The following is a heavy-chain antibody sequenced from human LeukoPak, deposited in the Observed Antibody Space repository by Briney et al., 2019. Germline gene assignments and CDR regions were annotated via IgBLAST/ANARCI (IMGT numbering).Heavy chain of an antibody. D-gene: IGHD6-19*01. CDR3: ARDPGRQYSSIADV. Sequence: GGSLRLSCAASGFSFSSYWMNWVRRAPGKGLEWLANIKEDGSKKYYVDSVKGRFTISRDNAKNSLYLQMDSLRAEDTAVYYCARDPGRQYSSIADVWGQGTTVTVSS. J-gene: IGHJ6*02. CDR2: IKEDGSKK. CDR1: GFSFSSYW. V-gene: IGHV3-7*03.